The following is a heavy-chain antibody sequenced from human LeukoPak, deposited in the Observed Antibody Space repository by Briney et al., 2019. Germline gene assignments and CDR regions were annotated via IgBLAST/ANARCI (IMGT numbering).Heavy chain of an antibody. Sequence: ASVKVSCKASGYTFSTYGISWVRQAPGQGLEWMGWISAYNGNTNYAQKLQGRVTMTTDTSTSTAYMELRSLRSEDTAVYYCARDSSGYNLHYYYYYMDVWGKGTTVTVSS. D-gene: IGHD3-22*01. CDR3: ARDSSGYNLHYYYYYMDV. CDR1: GYTFSTYG. J-gene: IGHJ6*03. V-gene: IGHV1-18*01. CDR2: ISAYNGNT.